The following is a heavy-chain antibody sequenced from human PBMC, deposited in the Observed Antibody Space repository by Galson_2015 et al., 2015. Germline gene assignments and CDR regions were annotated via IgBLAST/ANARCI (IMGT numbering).Heavy chain of an antibody. D-gene: IGHD3-3*01. J-gene: IGHJ4*02. CDR3: AKDPRTIFGEYYFDY. Sequence: SLRLSCAASGFTFSSYAMSWVCQAPGKGLEWVSAISGSGGSTYYADSVKGRFTISRDNSKNTLYLQMNSLRAEDTAVYYCAKDPRTIFGEYYFDYWGQGTLVTVSS. CDR1: GFTFSSYA. CDR2: ISGSGGST. V-gene: IGHV3-23*01.